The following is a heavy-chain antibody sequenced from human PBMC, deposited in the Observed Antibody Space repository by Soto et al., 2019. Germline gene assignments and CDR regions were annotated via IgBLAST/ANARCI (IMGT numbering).Heavy chain of an antibody. D-gene: IGHD2-2*01. CDR1: GGSISSGGYY. Sequence: PSETLSLTCTVSGGSISSGGYYWSWIRQHPGKGLEWIGYIYYSGSTYYNPSLKSRVTISVDTSKNQFSLKLSSVTAADTAVYYCAREAFGGMYQRYYYYYGMDVWGQGTTVTVSS. V-gene: IGHV4-31*03. J-gene: IGHJ6*02. CDR2: IYYSGST. CDR3: AREAFGGMYQRYYYYYGMDV.